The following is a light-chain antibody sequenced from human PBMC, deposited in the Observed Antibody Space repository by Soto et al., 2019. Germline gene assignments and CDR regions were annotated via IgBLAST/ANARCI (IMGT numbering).Light chain of an antibody. Sequence: EILMTQAPATLSVSPGESATISCRASQSVSTSLAWYQQKPGQAPRLLIYGASTRATDIPARFSGSGSGTEFTLTISSLQSEDFAVYYCQQYHHWPPITFGQGTRLEIK. J-gene: IGKJ5*01. CDR3: QQYHHWPPIT. CDR1: QSVSTS. V-gene: IGKV3-15*01. CDR2: GAS.